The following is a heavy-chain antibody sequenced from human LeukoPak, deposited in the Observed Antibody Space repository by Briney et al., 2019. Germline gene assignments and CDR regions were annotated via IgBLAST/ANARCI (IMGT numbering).Heavy chain of an antibody. D-gene: IGHD1-26*01. CDR3: ARLIVGATQYYFDY. J-gene: IGHJ4*02. V-gene: IGHV4-39*01. CDR1: GGSISSSPSYY. CDR2: IYYSGST. Sequence: SEPLSLTCPVSGGSISSSPSYYWGWLRQPPGKGLEWIGSIYYSGSTYYNPSLKSRVTISVDTSKNQFSLKLSSVTAADTAVYYCARLIVGATQYYFDYWGQGSLVTVSS.